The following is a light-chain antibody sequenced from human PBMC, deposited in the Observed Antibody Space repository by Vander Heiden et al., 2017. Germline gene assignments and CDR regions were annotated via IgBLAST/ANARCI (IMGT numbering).Light chain of an antibody. CDR1: SSDVGGSNY. CDR3: SSYTGSATSTVV. J-gene: IGLJ2*01. V-gene: IGLV2-14*01. CDR2: EVS. Sequence: QSALTQPSTESGSPGQSIPISCTGTSSDVGGSNYVAWYQIHPGKAPKLMIYEVSNRPSGVSDRFSGSKSVNTASLTISGLQAEDEADYYCSSYTGSATSTVVFGGGTRLTVL.